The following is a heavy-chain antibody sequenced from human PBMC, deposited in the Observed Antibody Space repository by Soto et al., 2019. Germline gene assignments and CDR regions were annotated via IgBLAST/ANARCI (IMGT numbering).Heavy chain of an antibody. J-gene: IGHJ4*02. CDR1: GFTFSSYG. Sequence: VQLVASGGGVVQPGRSLRLSCAASGFTFSSYGMHWVRQAPGKGLERVAVIWYDGSNKYYADSVKGRVTISRDNSKNTLYLQMNSLRAEDTAVYYCARETGGYYFDYWGQGTLVTVSS. CDR3: ARETGGYYFDY. V-gene: IGHV3-33*01. CDR2: IWYDGSNK. D-gene: IGHD3-9*01.